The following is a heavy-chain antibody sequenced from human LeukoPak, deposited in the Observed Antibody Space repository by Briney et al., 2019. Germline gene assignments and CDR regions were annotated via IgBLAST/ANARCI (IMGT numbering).Heavy chain of an antibody. CDR2: IYPGDSDA. Sequence: GESLKISCKGSGSRFTTNWIGWVRQMPGKGLEWMGIIYPGDSDARCSPSFQGQVIISVDNSINTAYLQWSSLKASDTAMYYCARQITFGGIKFDPWGQGTLVTVSS. V-gene: IGHV5-51*01. CDR1: GSRFTTNW. CDR3: ARQITFGGIKFDP. J-gene: IGHJ5*02. D-gene: IGHD3-16*01.